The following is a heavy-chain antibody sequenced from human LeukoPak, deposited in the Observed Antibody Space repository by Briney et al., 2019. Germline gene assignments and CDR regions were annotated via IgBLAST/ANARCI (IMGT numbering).Heavy chain of an antibody. Sequence: GGALSLSCEASGFSFSMYDMTWVRPAPGKGVEYVSSISSRRTYRFSADSVRGRFTISRDDAKNLLFLHMNSLRGDDTAVYYCARLGPGRDVSNSFDLWGEGTLVTVSS. CDR2: ISSRRTYR. CDR3: ARLGPGRDVSNSFDL. J-gene: IGHJ4*02. D-gene: IGHD5-24*01. CDR1: GFSFSMYD. V-gene: IGHV3-21*06.